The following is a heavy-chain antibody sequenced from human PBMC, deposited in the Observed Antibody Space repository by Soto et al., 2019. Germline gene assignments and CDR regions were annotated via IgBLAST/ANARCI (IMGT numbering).Heavy chain of an antibody. D-gene: IGHD6-19*01. CDR1: GYSISSGFY. V-gene: IGHV4-38-2*02. J-gene: IGHJ4*02. CDR3: ARESLSYSSYFDS. Sequence: PLETLSLTCAVSGYSISSGFYWGWIRQPPGKGLEWIGHVYHSGSTYYNPSLQSRVTISVDTSKNQFSLKLNSVTAADTAVYYCARESLSYSSYFDSWGQGALVTVSS. CDR2: VYHSGST.